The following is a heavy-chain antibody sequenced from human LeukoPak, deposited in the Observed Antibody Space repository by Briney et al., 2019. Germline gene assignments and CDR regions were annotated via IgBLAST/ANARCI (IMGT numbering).Heavy chain of an antibody. V-gene: IGHV4-59*01. Sequence: SETLSLTCTVSGGSISSYYWSWIRQPPGKGLEWIGYIYYSGSTNYNPSLKSRVTISVDTSKHQFSLKLSPVTAADTAVYYSARTAASWFDPWGQGTLVTASS. J-gene: IGHJ5*02. CDR1: GGSISSYY. D-gene: IGHD6-25*01. CDR2: IYYSGST. CDR3: ARTAASWFDP.